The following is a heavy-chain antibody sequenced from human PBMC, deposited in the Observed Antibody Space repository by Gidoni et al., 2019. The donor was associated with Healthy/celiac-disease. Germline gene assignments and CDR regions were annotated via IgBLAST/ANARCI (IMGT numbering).Heavy chain of an antibody. D-gene: IGHD2-2*01. CDR3: ARDHNFVVPANVAYYYYGMDV. V-gene: IGHV3-48*03. Sequence: EVQLVESGGGLVQPGGSLRLSCAASGFTFSSYEMNWVRQAPGKGLEWVSYISSSGSTIYYADSVKGRFTISRDNAKNSLYLQMNSLRAEDTAVYYCARDHNFVVPANVAYYYYGMDVWGQGTTVTVSS. CDR1: GFTFSSYE. J-gene: IGHJ6*02. CDR2: ISSSGSTI.